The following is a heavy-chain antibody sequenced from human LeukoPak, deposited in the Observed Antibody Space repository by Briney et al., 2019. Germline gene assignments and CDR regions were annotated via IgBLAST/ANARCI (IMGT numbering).Heavy chain of an antibody. Sequence: PSETLSLTCTVSGYSISSGYYWGWIRQPPGKGLEWIGNIYHSGRTYYNPSLKSRVTISVDTSKNQFSLKLSSVTAADTAAYYCARRTTYFGWIPSESPSCFDYWGQGTLVTVSS. D-gene: IGHD3-9*01. CDR3: ARRTTYFGWIPSESPSCFDY. V-gene: IGHV4-38-2*02. J-gene: IGHJ4*02. CDR1: GYSISSGYY. CDR2: IYHSGRT.